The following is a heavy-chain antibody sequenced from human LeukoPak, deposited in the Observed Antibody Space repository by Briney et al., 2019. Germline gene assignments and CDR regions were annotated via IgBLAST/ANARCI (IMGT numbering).Heavy chain of an antibody. CDR3: ARGGYCSSTSCYVFDS. Sequence: SETLSLTCAVYGDSFSGYYWSWIRQPPGKGLEWIGEIIHSGNTNNNPSLKNRVTISVDTSKNQFSLELTSLTAADTALYYCARGGYCSSTSCYVFDSWGQGTLVTVSS. D-gene: IGHD2-2*01. V-gene: IGHV4-34*01. J-gene: IGHJ4*02. CDR2: IIHSGNT. CDR1: GDSFSGYY.